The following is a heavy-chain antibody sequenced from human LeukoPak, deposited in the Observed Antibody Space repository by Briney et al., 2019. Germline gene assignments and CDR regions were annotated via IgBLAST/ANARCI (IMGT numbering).Heavy chain of an antibody. CDR3: ARGWPVQGARYYYYYMDV. CDR2: INTNTGNP. D-gene: IGHD1-26*01. CDR1: GYIFTDYY. V-gene: IGHV7-4-1*02. Sequence: ASVKVSCKASGYIFTDYYMRWVRQAPGQGLEWIGWINTNTGNPTYAQGFTGRFVFSLDTSVSTAYLQISSLKAEDTAVYYCARGWPVQGARYYYYYMDVWGKGTTVTVSS. J-gene: IGHJ6*03.